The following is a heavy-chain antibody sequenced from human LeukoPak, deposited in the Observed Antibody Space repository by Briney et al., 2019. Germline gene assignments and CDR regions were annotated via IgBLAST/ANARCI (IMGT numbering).Heavy chain of an antibody. CDR3: ASSTVTTYYYYGMDV. J-gene: IGHJ6*02. CDR2: IYSGGST. V-gene: IGHV3-66*01. CDR1: GFTVSSNY. Sequence: GGSLRLSCAASGFTVSSNYMSWVRQAPGKGLEWVSVIYSGGSTYYADSVKGRFTISRDNSKNTLYLQMNSLRAEDTAVYYCASSTVTTYYYYGMDVWGQGTTVTVSS. D-gene: IGHD4-17*01.